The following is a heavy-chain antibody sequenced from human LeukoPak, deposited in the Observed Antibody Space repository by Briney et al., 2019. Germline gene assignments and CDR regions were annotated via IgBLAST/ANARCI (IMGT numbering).Heavy chain of an antibody. J-gene: IGHJ5*02. Sequence: TGGSLRLSCAASGFTFSSYGMHWVRQAPGKGLEWVAVIWYDGSNKYYADSVKGRFTISRDNSKNTLYLQMNSLRAEDMAVYYCARDYCSSTSCYGIDPWGQGTLVTVSS. V-gene: IGHV3-33*01. CDR3: ARDYCSSTSCYGIDP. CDR2: IWYDGSNK. D-gene: IGHD2-2*01. CDR1: GFTFSSYG.